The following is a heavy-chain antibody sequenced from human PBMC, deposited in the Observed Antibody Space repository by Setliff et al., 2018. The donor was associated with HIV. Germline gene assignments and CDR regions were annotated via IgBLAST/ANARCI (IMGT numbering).Heavy chain of an antibody. CDR3: ARCYYNFWSGYPLDYMDV. Sequence: SETLSLTCTVSGGSISSHYWSWIRQPPGKGLEWIGRIYTSGSTNYNPSLKSRVTMSVGTSKNQFSLKLSSVTAADTALYYCARCYYNFWSGYPLDYMDVWGKGTTVTVSS. J-gene: IGHJ6*03. D-gene: IGHD3-3*01. CDR2: IYTSGST. CDR1: GGSISSHY. V-gene: IGHV4-4*07.